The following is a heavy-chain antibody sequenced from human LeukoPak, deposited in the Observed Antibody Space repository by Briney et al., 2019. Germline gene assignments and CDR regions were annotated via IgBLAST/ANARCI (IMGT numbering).Heavy chain of an antibody. J-gene: IGHJ4*02. D-gene: IGHD3-16*01. V-gene: IGHV3-30*02. CDR3: AKDTPLCYFDY. Sequence: AGGSLRLSCAASGFTFSSYGMHWIRQAPGKGLEWVAFIRNDGSIIYNADSVKGRFTISRDNSKNTLYLQMNSPRADDTAVCYCAKDTPLCYFDYWGQGTLVTVSS. CDR2: IRNDGSII. CDR1: GFTFSSYG.